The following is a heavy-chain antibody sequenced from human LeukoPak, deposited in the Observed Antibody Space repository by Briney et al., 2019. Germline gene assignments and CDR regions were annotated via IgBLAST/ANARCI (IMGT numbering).Heavy chain of an antibody. J-gene: IGHJ6*02. CDR2: INHSGST. D-gene: IGHD6-13*01. CDR1: GGSFSGYY. CDR3: ARDTDSSFYGMDV. V-gene: IGHV4-34*01. Sequence: PSETLSLTCAVYGGSFSGYYWSWIRQPPGKGLEWIGEINHSGSTNYNPSLKSRVTISVDTSKNQFSLKLSSVTAADTAVYYCARDTDSSFYGMDVWGQGTTVTVSS.